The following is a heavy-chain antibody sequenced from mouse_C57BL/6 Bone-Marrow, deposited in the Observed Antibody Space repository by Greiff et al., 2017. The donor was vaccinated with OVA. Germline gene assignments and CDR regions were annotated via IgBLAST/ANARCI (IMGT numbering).Heavy chain of an antibody. Sequence: QVQLQQSGAELVRPGASVKMSCKASGYTFTSYNMHWVKKTPRQGLEWIGAIYPGNGDTSYNQKFKGKATLTVDKSSSTAYMQLSSLTSEDSAVYFCARDPRGYAMDYWGQGTSVTVSS. CDR1: GYTFTSYN. D-gene: IGHD3-1*01. CDR2: IYPGNGDT. CDR3: ARDPRGYAMDY. J-gene: IGHJ4*01. V-gene: IGHV1-12*01.